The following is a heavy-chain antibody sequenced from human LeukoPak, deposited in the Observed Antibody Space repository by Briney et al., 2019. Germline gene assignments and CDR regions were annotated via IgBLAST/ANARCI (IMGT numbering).Heavy chain of an antibody. V-gene: IGHV4-34*01. CDR3: ARGAVTGITVIVGAYYMDV. CDR2: INHSGST. J-gene: IGHJ6*03. CDR1: GGYFSGYY. D-gene: IGHD3-22*01. Sequence: SETLSLXCAVYGGYFSGYYWSWIRLPPGKGLEWIGEINHSGSTNYNPSLKSRVTISVDTSKNQFSLRLSSVTAADTAVYYCARGAVTGITVIVGAYYMDVWGKGTSVTVSS.